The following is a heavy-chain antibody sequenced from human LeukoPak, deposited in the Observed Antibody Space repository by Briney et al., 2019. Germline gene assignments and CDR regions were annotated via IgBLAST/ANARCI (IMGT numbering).Heavy chain of an antibody. Sequence: SETLSLTCTVSGGSISSYYWSWIRQPPGKGLEWIGYIYYSGSTNYNPSLKSRVTISVDTSKNQFSLKLSSVTAADTAVYYCARMAYYYDSSGYFIPFHYFDYWGQGTLVTVSS. J-gene: IGHJ4*02. CDR3: ARMAYYYDSSGYFIPFHYFDY. CDR1: GGSISSYY. V-gene: IGHV4-59*08. D-gene: IGHD3-22*01. CDR2: IYYSGST.